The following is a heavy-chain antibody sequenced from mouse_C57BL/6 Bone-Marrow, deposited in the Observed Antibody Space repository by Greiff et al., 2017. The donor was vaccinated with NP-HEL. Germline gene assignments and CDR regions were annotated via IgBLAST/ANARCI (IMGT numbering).Heavy chain of an antibody. J-gene: IGHJ3*01. CDR3: ARWTYYGYDAFAY. CDR2: IYPSDSET. Sequence: QVQLQQPGAELVRPGSSVKLSCKASGYTFTSYWMDWVKQRPGQGLEWIGNIYPSDSETHYNQKFKDKATLTVDKSSSTAYMQLSSLTSEDSAVYYCARWTYYGYDAFAYWGQGTLVTVSA. V-gene: IGHV1-61*01. D-gene: IGHD2-9*01. CDR1: GYTFTSYW.